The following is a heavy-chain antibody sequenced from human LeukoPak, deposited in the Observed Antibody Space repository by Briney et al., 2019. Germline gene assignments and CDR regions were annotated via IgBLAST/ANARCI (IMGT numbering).Heavy chain of an antibody. CDR2: ISGDGARA. J-gene: IGHJ4*02. Sequence: PGGSLRLSCSASGFTFSTYAMHWVRQAPGKGLEYVSGISGDGARAFYADSVKGRFTISRDNSKSTLYVQMTSLRAEDTAVYYSVYQVQGVVKWGQGTLVTVSS. CDR1: GFTFSTYA. CDR3: VYQVQGVVK. V-gene: IGHV3-64*05. D-gene: IGHD3-3*01.